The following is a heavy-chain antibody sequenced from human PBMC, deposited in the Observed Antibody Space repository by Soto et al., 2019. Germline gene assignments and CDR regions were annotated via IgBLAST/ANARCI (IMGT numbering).Heavy chain of an antibody. CDR2: MNPNSGNT. J-gene: IGHJ4*02. D-gene: IGHD6-6*01. CDR3: ARAEPYSTSSPFDY. CDR1: GYTFTNYN. Sequence: QVQLGQSGAEVKKPGASVKVSCKTSGYTFTNYNINWVRQATGQGLEWMGWMNPNSGNTGYAQKFQGRVTMTRNTSITTAYMELSSLRSGDTAVYYCARAEPYSTSSPFDYWGQGTLVTVSS. V-gene: IGHV1-8*01.